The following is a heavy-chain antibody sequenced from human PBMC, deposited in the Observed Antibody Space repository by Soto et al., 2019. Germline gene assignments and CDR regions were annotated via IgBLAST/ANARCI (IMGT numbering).Heavy chain of an antibody. J-gene: IGHJ6*02. V-gene: IGHV4-59*01. Sequence: SETLSLTCTVSGGSISSYYWSWIRQPPGKGLEWIGYIYYSGSTNYNPSLKSRVTISVDTSKNQFSLKLSSVTAADTAVYYCARDHGAGSIAASRRYYYYGMDVWGQGTTVTVS. CDR2: IYYSGST. CDR1: GGSISSYY. CDR3: ARDHGAGSIAASRRYYYYGMDV. D-gene: IGHD6-6*01.